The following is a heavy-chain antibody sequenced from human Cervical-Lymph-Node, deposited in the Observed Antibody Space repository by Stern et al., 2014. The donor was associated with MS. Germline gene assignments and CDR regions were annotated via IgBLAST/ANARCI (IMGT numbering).Heavy chain of an antibody. CDR3: TRVYWSPYGMDV. J-gene: IGHJ6*02. CDR1: GYTFTSYA. V-gene: IGHV1-3*04. D-gene: IGHD2-8*02. CDR2: IDTGNGRT. Sequence: QVQLVQSGAEVKKPGASVEISCKTSGYTFTSYAIHWVRQAPGQRLEWMGGIDTGNGRTECSQQFLGRLTCTRETPASTVHMELSSLRSEDTAVYYCTRVYWSPYGMDVWGQGTTVTVSS.